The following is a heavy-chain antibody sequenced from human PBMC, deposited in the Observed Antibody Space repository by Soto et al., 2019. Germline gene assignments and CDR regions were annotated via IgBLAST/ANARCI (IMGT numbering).Heavy chain of an antibody. J-gene: IGHJ6*02. Sequence: EVHLVESGGGLVQPGGSLRLSCAASGYIFSDLWMAWVRQGPGKGLEWVANIKGDESERYYEDSVRGRFTISRDNAKKSLYLQMNSLGVEDTAVYYCARYTGSGWHGQDVRGMDVCGQGTKVTVSS. CDR3: ARYTGSGWHGQDVRGMDV. CDR1: GYIFSDLW. CDR2: IKGDESER. V-gene: IGHV3-7*05. D-gene: IGHD6-19*01.